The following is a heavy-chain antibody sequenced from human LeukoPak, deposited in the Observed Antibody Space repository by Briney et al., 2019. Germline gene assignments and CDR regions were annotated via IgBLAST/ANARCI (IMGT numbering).Heavy chain of an antibody. D-gene: IGHD3-22*01. CDR3: ARASSYYDSSGYYP. J-gene: IGHJ5*02. V-gene: IGHV3-7*03. CDR1: GFTFSSYW. Sequence: GGSLRLSCAASGFTFSSYWMSWVRQAPGKGLEWVANIKQDGSEKYYVDSVKGRFTISRDNAKNSLYLQMNSLRAEDTAVYYCARASSYYDSSGYYPWGQGTLVTVSS. CDR2: IKQDGSEK.